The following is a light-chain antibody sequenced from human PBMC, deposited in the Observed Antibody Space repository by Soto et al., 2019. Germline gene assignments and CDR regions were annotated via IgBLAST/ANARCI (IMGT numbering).Light chain of an antibody. J-gene: IGKJ1*01. CDR1: QGISNW. CDR2: AAS. V-gene: IGKV1-12*01. Sequence: DIQMTQSPSAVSASIGDRVSITCRASQGISNWLAWYQQKPGKAPKLLIYAASTLQSGVPSRFNGSGSGAEYTLTITSLQPEDFATYFCQQANSFSRTFGQGTRVEVK. CDR3: QQANSFSRT.